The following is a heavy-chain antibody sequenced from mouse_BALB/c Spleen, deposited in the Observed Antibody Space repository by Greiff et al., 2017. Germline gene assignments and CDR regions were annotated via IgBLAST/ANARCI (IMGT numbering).Heavy chain of an antibody. D-gene: IGHD2-2*01. CDR1: GYTFTSYY. CDR2: IYPGNVNT. V-gene: IGHV1S56*01. J-gene: IGHJ4*01. CDR3: AGDDVYDGHYYAMDY. Sequence: QVQLQQSGPELVKPGASVRISCKASGYTFTSYYIHWVKQRPGQGLEWIGWIYPGNVNTKYNEKFKGKATLTADKSSSTAYMQLSSLTSEDSAVFFCAGDDVYDGHYYAMDYWGQGTSVTVSS.